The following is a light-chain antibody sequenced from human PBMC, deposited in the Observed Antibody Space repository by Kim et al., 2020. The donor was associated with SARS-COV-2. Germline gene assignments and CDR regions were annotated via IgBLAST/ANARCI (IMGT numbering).Light chain of an antibody. CDR3: QTWDTGIHV. V-gene: IGLV4-69*01. J-gene: IGLJ3*02. CDR2: LNSDGSH. Sequence: QPVLTQSPSACASLGASVKPTCTLSSGHSRNAIAWHQQQPERGPRYLMKLNSDGSHTKGDGIPDRFSGSSSGAERYLPISSLRSEDEADYSCQTWDTGIHVFGGGTQLTVL. CDR1: SGHSRNA.